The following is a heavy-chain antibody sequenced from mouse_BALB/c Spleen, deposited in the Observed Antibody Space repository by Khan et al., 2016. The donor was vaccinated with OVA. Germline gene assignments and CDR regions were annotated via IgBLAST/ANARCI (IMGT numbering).Heavy chain of an antibody. CDR2: IDPANGNT. J-gene: IGHJ2*01. V-gene: IGHV14-3*02. CDR1: GFNIKDTY. Sequence: VQLQQSGAELVKPGASVKLSCTLSGFNIKDTYMHWVKQRPEQGLEWIGRIDPANGNTKYDPKFQGKATITADTSSNTAYLQLSSLTSEETAVYYCATYYYGSRRYFDYWGQGTTLTVSS. D-gene: IGHD1-1*01. CDR3: ATYYYGSRRYFDY.